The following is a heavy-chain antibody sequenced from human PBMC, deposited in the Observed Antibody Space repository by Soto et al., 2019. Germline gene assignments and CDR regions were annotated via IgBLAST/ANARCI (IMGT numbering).Heavy chain of an antibody. CDR3: ATSYGSGYRAFDH. V-gene: IGHV1-69*02. Sequence: QVQLMQSGAEVKRHGSSVKVSCKASGDTFAFYSINWVRQAPGLGLEWMGRINPILSMSNYAQRFQGRVTMTADKSTSTAYMVLNSLRSEDTAIYYCATSYGSGYRAFDHWGQGALVTVSS. D-gene: IGHD3-10*01. J-gene: IGHJ4*02. CDR2: INPILSMS. CDR1: GDTFAFYS.